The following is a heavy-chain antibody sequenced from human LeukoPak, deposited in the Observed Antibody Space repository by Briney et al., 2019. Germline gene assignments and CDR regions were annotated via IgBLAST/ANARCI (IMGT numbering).Heavy chain of an antibody. CDR2: IYYSGST. V-gene: IGHV4-59*08. J-gene: IGHJ4*02. Sequence: SETLSLTCTVSGGSISSYYWSWIRQPAGKGLEWIGHIYYSGSTNYNPSLKSRVTISVDTSKNQFSLKLSSVTAADTAVYFCARHGASGSYLYYFDYWGQGTLVTVSS. CDR3: ARHGASGSYLYYFDY. CDR1: GGSISSYY. D-gene: IGHD1-26*01.